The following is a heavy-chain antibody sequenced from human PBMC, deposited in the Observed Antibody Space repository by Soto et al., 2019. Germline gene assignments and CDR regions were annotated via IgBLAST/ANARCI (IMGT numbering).Heavy chain of an antibody. CDR3: ARQTEILFSDHASSTDIDY. Sequence: GESRKIACKGSGYSFTNYWIAWVRQMPGKGLEWMGIIYPGDSDTRYSPSFQGQITISADKSISTAYLQWSSLKASDTAMYYCARQTEILFSDHASSTDIDYPCQPTLLTISA. J-gene: IGHJ4*02. CDR2: IYPGDSDT. D-gene: IGHD6-6*01. CDR1: GYSFTNYW. V-gene: IGHV5-51*01.